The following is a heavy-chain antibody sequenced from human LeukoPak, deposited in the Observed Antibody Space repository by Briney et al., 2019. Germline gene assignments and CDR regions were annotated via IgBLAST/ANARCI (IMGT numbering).Heavy chain of an antibody. V-gene: IGHV3-13*01. Sequence: PGGSLRLSCTASGFKFSTYDMHWVRQPTGKALEWVSAIGTVGDTYYSDSAKGRFTISREDAKNSFYLQMNYLRAEDTAVYYCVRDLGTGSAYTNRFDTWGQGTLVTVSS. CDR1: GFKFSTYD. CDR2: IGTVGDT. J-gene: IGHJ5*02. CDR3: VRDLGTGSAYTNRFDT. D-gene: IGHD4-11*01.